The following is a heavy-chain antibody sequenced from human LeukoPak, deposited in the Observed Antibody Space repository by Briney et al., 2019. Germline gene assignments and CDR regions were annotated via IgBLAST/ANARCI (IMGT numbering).Heavy chain of an antibody. CDR3: ARDFDGPRASDY. Sequence: HSGESLRLSCAVSGFTFSYFWMHWFRQTPGKGLVWVSCTNTDGSYSSYADSVKGRFTISRDNVRNTLYLQMSSLRAEDSAVYYCARDFDGPRASDYWGQGISVTVSS. J-gene: IGHJ4*02. CDR2: TNTDGSYS. CDR1: GFTFSYFW. D-gene: IGHD4-17*01. V-gene: IGHV3-74*01.